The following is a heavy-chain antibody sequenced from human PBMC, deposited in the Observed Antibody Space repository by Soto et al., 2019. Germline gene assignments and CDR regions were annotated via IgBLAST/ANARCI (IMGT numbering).Heavy chain of an antibody. CDR3: ASKGGGYCSSTSCHGNFFY. CDR1: GGSFSGYY. Sequence: QVQLQQWGAGLLKPSETLSLTCAVYGGSFSGYYWSWIRQPPGKGLEWIGEINHSGSTNYNPSLKSRVTISVDTSKNQFSLKLSSVTAADTAVYYCASKGGGYCSSTSCHGNFFYWGQGTLVTVSS. CDR2: INHSGST. V-gene: IGHV4-34*01. J-gene: IGHJ4*02. D-gene: IGHD2-2*01.